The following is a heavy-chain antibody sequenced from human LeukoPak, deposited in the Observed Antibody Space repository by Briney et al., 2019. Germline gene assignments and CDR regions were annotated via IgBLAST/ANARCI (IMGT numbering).Heavy chain of an antibody. J-gene: IGHJ4*02. D-gene: IGHD5-12*01. CDR3: ARQRDTRGYGGYWDFDQ. CDR2: IYYSGIT. Sequence: SDTLTLTCTVSGGSISSFYWSWIRQPPGKGLEWIGYIYYSGITKYNPDLERRVTISVDTSKKQFSQKQMSVAAAETAVYYYARQRDTRGYGGYWDFDQWGQGTLVTVSS. CDR1: GGSISSFY. V-gene: IGHV4-59*08.